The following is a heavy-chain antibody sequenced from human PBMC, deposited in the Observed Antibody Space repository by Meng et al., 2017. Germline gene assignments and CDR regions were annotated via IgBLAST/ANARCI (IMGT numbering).Heavy chain of an antibody. CDR2: IIPIFGTA. J-gene: IGHJ6*02. CDR3: ASFPLERYYDSSGYYYYYYGMDV. Sequence: SVKVSCKASGGTFSSYAISWVRQAPGQGLEWMGGIIPIFGTANYAQKFQGRVTITADKSTSTAYMELSSLRSEDTAVYYCASFPLERYYDSSGYYYYYYGMDVWGRGTTVTVSS. D-gene: IGHD3-22*01. V-gene: IGHV1-69*06. CDR1: GGTFSSYA.